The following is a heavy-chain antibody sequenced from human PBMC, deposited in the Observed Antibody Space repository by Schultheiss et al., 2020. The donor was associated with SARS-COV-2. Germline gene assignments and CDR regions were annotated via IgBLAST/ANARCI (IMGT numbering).Heavy chain of an antibody. Sequence: GGSLRLSCAASGFTFSSYAMHWVRQAPGKGLEWVAVIWYDGSNKYYADSVKGRFTISRDNSKNTLYLQMNSLRAEDTAVYYCARAGVAAAGIGMDVWGQGTTVTVSS. V-gene: IGHV3-30*01. J-gene: IGHJ6*02. CDR3: ARAGVAAAGIGMDV. CDR1: GFTFSSYA. D-gene: IGHD6-13*01. CDR2: IWYDGSNK.